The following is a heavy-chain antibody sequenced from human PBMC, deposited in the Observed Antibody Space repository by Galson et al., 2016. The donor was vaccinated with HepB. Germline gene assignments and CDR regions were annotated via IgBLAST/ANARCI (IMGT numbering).Heavy chain of an antibody. D-gene: IGHD1-14*01. CDR3: ASEGFYRSDY. CDR1: GFTFTSYG. V-gene: IGHV3-33*01. CDR2: IWYDGSTK. Sequence: SLRLSCAVSGFTFTSYGMHWVRQAPGKGLEWVAVIWYDGSTKNYADSVKGRFTISRDNSKNTLYLQMNTLRAEDTAVYYCASEGFYRSDYWGQGTRVTVSS. J-gene: IGHJ4*02.